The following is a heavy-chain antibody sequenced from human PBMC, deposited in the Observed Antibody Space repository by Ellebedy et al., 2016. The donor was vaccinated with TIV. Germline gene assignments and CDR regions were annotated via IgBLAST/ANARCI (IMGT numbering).Heavy chain of an antibody. CDR3: ARDDYDSSGHYDAFDI. CDR1: GFTFSSYG. Sequence: GGSLRLSCAASGFTFSSYGMHWVRQAPGKGLEWVAVISYDGSNKYYADSVKGRFTISRDNSKDTLYLQMNSLRAEDTAVYYCARDDYDSSGHYDAFDIWGQGTMVTVSS. D-gene: IGHD3-22*01. CDR2: ISYDGSNK. J-gene: IGHJ3*02. V-gene: IGHV3-30*03.